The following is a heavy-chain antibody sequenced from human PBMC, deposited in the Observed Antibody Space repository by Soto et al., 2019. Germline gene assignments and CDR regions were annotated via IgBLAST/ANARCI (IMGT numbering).Heavy chain of an antibody. CDR2: IYPGDSDT. V-gene: IGHV5-51*01. D-gene: IGHD6-19*01. J-gene: IGHJ3*02. CDR1: GYSFTSYW. CDR3: ERQWADDAFDI. Sequence: GESLKISCKGSGYSFTSYWIGRVRQMPGKGLGWIGIIYPGDSDTRYSPSFQGQVTISADKSISTAYLQWSSLKASDTAMYYCERQWADDAFDIWGQGTMVTVSS.